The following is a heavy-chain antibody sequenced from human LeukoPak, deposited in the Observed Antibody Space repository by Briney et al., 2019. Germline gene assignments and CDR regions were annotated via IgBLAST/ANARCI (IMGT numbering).Heavy chain of an antibody. CDR1: GGTFSSYT. D-gene: IGHD6-19*01. Sequence: SVKVSCKASGGTFSSYTISWLRQAPGQGLEWMGRIIPILGIANYAQKFQGRVTITADKSTSTAYMELSSLRSEDTALYYCARADPSSGEYYFDYWGQGTLVTVSS. CDR3: ARADPSSGEYYFDY. CDR2: IIPILGIA. V-gene: IGHV1-69*02. J-gene: IGHJ4*02.